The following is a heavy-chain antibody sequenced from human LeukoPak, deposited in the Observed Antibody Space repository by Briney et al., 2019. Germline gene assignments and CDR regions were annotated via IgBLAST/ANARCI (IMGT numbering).Heavy chain of an antibody. D-gene: IGHD5-18*01. CDR2: INPKSGGT. CDR1: GYTFTGYY. V-gene: IGHV1-2*02. CDR3: ARSTAYSPVDGDY. J-gene: IGHJ4*02. Sequence: ASVKVSCKASGYTFTGYYMPWVRQPPGQGLEWMGWINPKSGGTNYAQKFQGRVTMTRDTSISTAYMELSRLRSDDTAEYYCARSTAYSPVDGDYWGQGTLVTVSS.